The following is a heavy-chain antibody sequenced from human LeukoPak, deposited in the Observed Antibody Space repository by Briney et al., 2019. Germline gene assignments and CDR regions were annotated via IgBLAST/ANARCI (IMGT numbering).Heavy chain of an antibody. Sequence: PGGSLRLSCAASGFTFSSYAMSWVRQAPGEGLEWVSAISGSGGSTYYADSVKGRFTISRDNSKNTLYLQMDSLRAEDTAIYYCAKALRQQPRAYDYWGQGTLVTVSS. J-gene: IGHJ4*02. V-gene: IGHV3-23*01. CDR3: AKALRQQPRAYDY. CDR1: GFTFSSYA. D-gene: IGHD6-13*01. CDR2: ISGSGGST.